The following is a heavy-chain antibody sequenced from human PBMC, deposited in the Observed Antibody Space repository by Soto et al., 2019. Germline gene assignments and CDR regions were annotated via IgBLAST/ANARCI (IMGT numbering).Heavy chain of an antibody. D-gene: IGHD3-10*01. CDR3: ARVIRGAYYNSPLDT. CDR2: VNPYSGGA. J-gene: IGHJ5*02. CDR1: GYAFTGYF. V-gene: IGHV1-2*02. Sequence: ASVKVSCKASGYAFTGYFMHWVRQAPGQGLEWMGWVNPYSGGADYAQSFQGRVTMTRDTSISTVYMELSRLRFDDTAVYYCARVIRGAYYNSPLDTWGQGTVVTVSS.